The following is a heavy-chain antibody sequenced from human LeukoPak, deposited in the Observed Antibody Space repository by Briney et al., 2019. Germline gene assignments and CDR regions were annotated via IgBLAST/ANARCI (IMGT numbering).Heavy chain of an antibody. V-gene: IGHV4-39*01. CDR3: ARRDATVTALPFDY. Sequence: SETLSLTCTVSGGSISSSSYYWGWIRQPPGKGLEWIGSIYYSGSTYYNPSLKSRVTISVDTSKNQFSLKLSSVTAADTAVYYCARRDATVTALPFDYWGQGTLVTVSS. CDR2: IYYSGST. J-gene: IGHJ4*02. CDR1: GGSISSSSYY. D-gene: IGHD2-21*02.